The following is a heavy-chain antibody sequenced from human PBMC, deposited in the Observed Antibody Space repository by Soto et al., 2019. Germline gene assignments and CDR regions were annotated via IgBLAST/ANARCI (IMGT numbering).Heavy chain of an antibody. CDR3: ARLGRGYGREGSCDPPH. CDR2: IYPGDSDT. CDR1: GYSFTNYW. J-gene: IGHJ4*02. Sequence: GESLKISCDASGYSFTNYWIGWVRLMPGKGLDWMGNIYPGDSDTRYSPSFEGQVTISADKSISTAYVQWRSLKASDTAMYYCARLGRGYGREGSCDPPHWGRGTLVRVSS. D-gene: IGHD2-15*01. V-gene: IGHV5-51*01.